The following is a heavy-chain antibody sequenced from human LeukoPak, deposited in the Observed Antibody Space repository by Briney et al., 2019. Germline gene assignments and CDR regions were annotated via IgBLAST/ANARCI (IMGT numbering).Heavy chain of an antibody. CDR2: MNPNSGNT. D-gene: IGHD2-2*01. CDR3: ARSYCSSISCRFDY. V-gene: IGHV1-8*01. CDR1: GYTFTSYD. J-gene: IGHJ4*02. Sequence: ASVKVSCKASGYTFTSYDINWVRQATRQGLEWMGWMNPNSGNTGYAQKLQGRVTMTRNTSISTAYMELSSLRSEDTAVYYCARSYCSSISCRFDYWGQGTLVTVSS.